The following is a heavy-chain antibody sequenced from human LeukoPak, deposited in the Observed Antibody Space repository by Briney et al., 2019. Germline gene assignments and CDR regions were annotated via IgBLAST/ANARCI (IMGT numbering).Heavy chain of an antibody. D-gene: IGHD2-2*01. CDR3: AKDLMIVVVPAATPRDAFDI. V-gene: IGHV3-30*02. CDR2: IRYDGSNK. CDR1: GFTFSSYG. J-gene: IGHJ3*02. Sequence: PGGSLRLSCAASGFTFSSYGMHWVRQAPGKGLEWVAFIRYDGSNKYYADSVKGRFTISRDNSKNTLYLQMNSLRAEDTAVYYCAKDLMIVVVPAATPRDAFDIWGQGTMVTVSS.